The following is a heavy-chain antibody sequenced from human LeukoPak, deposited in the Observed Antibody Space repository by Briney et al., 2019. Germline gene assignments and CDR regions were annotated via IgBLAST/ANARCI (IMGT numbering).Heavy chain of an antibody. V-gene: IGHV4-34*01. CDR3: ARGPWGGGDT. D-gene: IGHD7-27*01. CDR2: INHSGST. CDR1: GGSFSGYY. J-gene: IGHJ3*02. Sequence: SETLSLTCAVYGGSFSGYYWSWIRQPPGKGLEWIGEINHSGSTNYNPSLKSRVTISVDTSKNQFSLKLSSVTAADTAVYYCARGPWGGGDTWGQGTMVTVSS.